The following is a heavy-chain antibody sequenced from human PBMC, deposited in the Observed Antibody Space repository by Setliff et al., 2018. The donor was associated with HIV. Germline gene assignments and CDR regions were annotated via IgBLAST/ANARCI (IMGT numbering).Heavy chain of an antibody. CDR3: ERGRYADFWSGYYYFDY. CDR1: GYTFTNNV. J-gene: IGHJ4*02. CDR2: INTGKGNT. V-gene: IGHV1-3*03. D-gene: IGHD3-3*01. Sequence: ASVKVSCKASGYTFTNNVMHWVRPAPGQGLEWMGWINTGKGNTKSSQDVQGRVTITRDTSASTAYMELSSLRSEDMAVYYCERGRYADFWSGYYYFDYWGQGTLVTVSS.